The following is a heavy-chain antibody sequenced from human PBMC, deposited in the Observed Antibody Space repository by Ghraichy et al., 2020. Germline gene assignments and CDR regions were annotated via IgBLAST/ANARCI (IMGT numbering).Heavy chain of an antibody. D-gene: IGHD3-10*01. V-gene: IGHV4-61*09. J-gene: IGHJ5*02. CDR3: ARARGRISMVRGVPKTRDWFDP. CDR2: IYSSGST. CDR1: GGSISSGNYY. Sequence: SETLSLTCTVSGGSISSGNYYWSWIRQPAGKGLEWIGHIYSSGSTNYNPSLKSRVTISVGTSKNHFSLNLRSVTAADTAVDYCARARGRISMVRGVPKTRDWFDPWVQGTLVTVSS.